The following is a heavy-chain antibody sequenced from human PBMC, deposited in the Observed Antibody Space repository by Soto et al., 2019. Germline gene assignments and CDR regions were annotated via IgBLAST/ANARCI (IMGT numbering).Heavy chain of an antibody. Sequence: QVQLVQSGAEVKKPGSSVKVSCKAPGGTFSTYAISWVRQAPGQGLEWMGGVIPISGTPKYAQKFQGRVTITADESKSTGYMELRSRRSEDTAVYYCARSQGGSSSLDIYYYYYYGMDVWGQGTTVTVSS. D-gene: IGHD2-15*01. CDR3: ARSQGGSSSLDIYYYYYYGMDV. J-gene: IGHJ6*02. CDR1: GGTFSTYA. CDR2: VIPISGTP. V-gene: IGHV1-69*01.